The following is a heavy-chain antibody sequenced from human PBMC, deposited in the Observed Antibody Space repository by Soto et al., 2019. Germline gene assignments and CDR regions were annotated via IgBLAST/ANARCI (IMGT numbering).Heavy chain of an antibody. V-gene: IGHV1-8*01. CDR1: GYTFTSYD. J-gene: IGHJ6*03. CDR3: ARVASTVTTFHYYYYYYMDV. D-gene: IGHD4-4*01. CDR2: MNPNSDNT. Sequence: ASVKVSCKASGYTFTSYDINWVRQATGQGLEWMRWMNPNSDNTGYAQKFQGRVTMTRNTSISTAYMELSSLRSEDTAVYYCARVASTVTTFHYYYYYYMDVWGKGTTVTVSS.